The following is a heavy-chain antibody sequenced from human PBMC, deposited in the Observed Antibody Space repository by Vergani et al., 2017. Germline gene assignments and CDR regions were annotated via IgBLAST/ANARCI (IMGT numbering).Heavy chain of an antibody. V-gene: IGHV4-34*01. J-gene: IGHJ6*03. D-gene: IGHD4-11*01. Sequence: QVQLQQWGGGLLKPSETLSLTCVVNGGSFTSYHWPWIRQSPGEGREWVGDIDHTGRPDYNPSLKSRRTMSVDKSRNQLSLTLNSVTATDTAIYFCARVNTETNGHLYYDYYMDVWGQGTAVTVS. CDR1: GGSFTSYH. CDR2: IDHTGRP. CDR3: ARVNTETNGHLYYDYYMDV.